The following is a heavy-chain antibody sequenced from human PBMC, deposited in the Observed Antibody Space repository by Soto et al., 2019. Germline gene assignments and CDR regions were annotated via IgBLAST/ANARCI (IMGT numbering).Heavy chain of an antibody. CDR1: GYTFTSYG. CDR2: ISAYNGNT. Sequence: ASVKVSCKASGYTFTSYGISWVRQAPGQGLEWMGWISAYNGNTNYAQKLQGRVTMTTDTSTSTAYMELRSLRSDDTAVYYCAMDTAMDPYYYYGMDVWGQGTTVTVSS. D-gene: IGHD5-18*01. CDR3: AMDTAMDPYYYYGMDV. V-gene: IGHV1-18*01. J-gene: IGHJ6*02.